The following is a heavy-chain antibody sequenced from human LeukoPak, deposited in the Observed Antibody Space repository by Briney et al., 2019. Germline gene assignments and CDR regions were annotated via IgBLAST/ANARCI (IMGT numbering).Heavy chain of an antibody. Sequence: GRSLRLSCAASGFTFSSHAMHWVRQAPGKGLEWVAVISYDGSNKYYADSVKGRFTISRDNSKNTLYLQMNSLRAEDTAVYYCARAYYDFWSGYYSYYYYGMDVWGQGTTVTVSS. CDR1: GFTFSSHA. CDR2: ISYDGSNK. J-gene: IGHJ6*02. V-gene: IGHV3-30-3*01. CDR3: ARAYYDFWSGYYSYYYYGMDV. D-gene: IGHD3-3*01.